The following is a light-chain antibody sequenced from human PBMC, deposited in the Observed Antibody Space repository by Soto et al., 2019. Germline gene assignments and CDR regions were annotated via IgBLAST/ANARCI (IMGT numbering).Light chain of an antibody. CDR1: QSVSSSY. J-gene: IGKJ2*01. Sequence: EIVLTQSPGTLSLSPGERATLSCRASQSVSSSYFAWYQQKPGQAPRLLISGASNRATDIPDRFSGTGSGTDFTLTISRLEPEDFAVYYCQQYGSSPYTFGQGTKLEIK. V-gene: IGKV3-20*01. CDR3: QQYGSSPYT. CDR2: GAS.